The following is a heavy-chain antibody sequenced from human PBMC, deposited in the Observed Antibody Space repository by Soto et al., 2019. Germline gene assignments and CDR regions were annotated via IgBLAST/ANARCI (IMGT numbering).Heavy chain of an antibody. V-gene: IGHV1-69*13. Sequence: SVKVSCKASGGTFSSYAISWVRQAPGQGLEWLGGIIPIFGTANYAQKFQGRVTITADESTSTAYMELSSLRSEDTAVYYCARAVNYGGNPPWDYWGQGTLVTVSS. CDR1: GGTFSSYA. D-gene: IGHD4-17*01. CDR2: IIPIFGTA. J-gene: IGHJ4*02. CDR3: ARAVNYGGNPPWDY.